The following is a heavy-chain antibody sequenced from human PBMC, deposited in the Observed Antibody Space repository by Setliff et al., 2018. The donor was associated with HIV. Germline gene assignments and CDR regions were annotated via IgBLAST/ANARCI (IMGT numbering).Heavy chain of an antibody. Sequence: GESLKISCKGSGYSFTSYWIGWVRQMPGKGLEWMGIIYPDDSHTRYSPSFQGQVTISVDNSINTVYLQWSSLKASDTAMYYCARRMRYYDSSGYYGHYFDSWGQGTLVTVSS. CDR1: GYSFTSYW. J-gene: IGHJ4*02. CDR2: IYPDDSHT. D-gene: IGHD3-22*01. V-gene: IGHV5-51*01. CDR3: ARRMRYYDSSGYYGHYFDS.